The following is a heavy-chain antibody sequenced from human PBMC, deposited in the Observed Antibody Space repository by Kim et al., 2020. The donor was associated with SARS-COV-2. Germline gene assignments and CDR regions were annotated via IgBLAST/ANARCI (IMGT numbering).Heavy chain of an antibody. CDR3: VRIRCDCSSTSCQVAYFDP. J-gene: IGHJ4*02. D-gene: IGHD2-2*01. Sequence: SGPTLVKPTQILILTCTFSGFSLTTRGMCVSWIRQPPGKVLEWLARIDWVDDKYYSTSRRTRLAISKDTSKNQVVLTMTNMDPMDTATYYCVRIRCDCSSTSCQVAYFDPWGQGTLVTVSS. V-gene: IGHV2-70*11. CDR2: IDWVDDK. CDR1: GFSLTTRGMC.